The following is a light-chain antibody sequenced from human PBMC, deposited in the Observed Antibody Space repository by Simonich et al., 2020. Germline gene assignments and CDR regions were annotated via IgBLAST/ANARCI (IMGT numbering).Light chain of an antibody. CDR2: WAS. CDR1: QSVLYSSNNKNN. CDR3: QQYYSTPWT. V-gene: IGKV4-1*01. Sequence: DIVMTQSPDSLAVSLGERATINCKSSQSVLYSSNNKNNLAWYQQKPGQPPKLLIYWASTRESGVPERVRGSGSGTDFTLTISSLQAVDVAVYYCQQYYSTPWTFGQGTKVEIK. J-gene: IGKJ1*01.